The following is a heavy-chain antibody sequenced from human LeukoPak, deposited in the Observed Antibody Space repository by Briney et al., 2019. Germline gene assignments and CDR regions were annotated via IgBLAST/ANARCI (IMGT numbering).Heavy chain of an antibody. Sequence: GGSLRLSCAASGFTVSSNSMSWVRQAPGKGLEWVSVIYSGGSTYYADSVKGRFTISRDNSKNTLYLQMNSLRAEDTAVYYCASPRVVVGYYMDVWGKGTTVTVSS. CDR3: ASPRVVVGYYMDV. D-gene: IGHD2-15*01. CDR2: IYSGGST. V-gene: IGHV3-66*02. J-gene: IGHJ6*03. CDR1: GFTVSSNS.